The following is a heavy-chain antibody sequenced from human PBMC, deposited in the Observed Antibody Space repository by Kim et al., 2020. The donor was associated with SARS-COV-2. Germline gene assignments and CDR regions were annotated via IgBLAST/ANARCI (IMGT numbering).Heavy chain of an antibody. D-gene: IGHD2-15*01. CDR2: IRSKANSYAT. CDR3: TKSPGYCSGGSCYPTDYYSYFGMDV. J-gene: IGHJ6*02. V-gene: IGHV3-73*01. CDR1: GFTFSGSA. Sequence: GGSLRLSCAASGFTFSGSAMHWVRQASGKGLEWVGRIRSKANSYATAYAASVKGRFTISRDDSKNTAYLQMNSLQSEDTAVYYCTKSPGYCSGGSCYPTDYYSYFGMDVWGQGTAVTVSS.